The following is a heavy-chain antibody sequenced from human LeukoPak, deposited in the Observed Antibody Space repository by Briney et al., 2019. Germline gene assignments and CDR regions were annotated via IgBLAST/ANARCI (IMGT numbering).Heavy chain of an antibody. D-gene: IGHD1-26*01. CDR3: AKDVSGTPDAFDI. Sequence: GKSLRLSCAASGFTFSSYGMHWVRQAPGKGLEWVAIIWYDGNNKYYADSVKGRFTISRDDSKNTLYLQMNSLRAEDTAVYYCAKDVSGTPDAFDIWGQGTIVTVSS. CDR2: IWYDGNNK. CDR1: GFTFSSYG. J-gene: IGHJ3*02. V-gene: IGHV3-33*06.